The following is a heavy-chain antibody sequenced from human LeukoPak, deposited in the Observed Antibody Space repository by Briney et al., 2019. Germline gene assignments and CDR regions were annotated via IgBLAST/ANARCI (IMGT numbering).Heavy chain of an antibody. D-gene: IGHD3-9*01. V-gene: IGHV3-30*04. CDR1: GFTFSSYA. Sequence: GRSLRLSCAASGFTFSSYAMHWVRQAPGKGLEWVAVISYDGSNKYYADSVKGRFTISRDNSKNTLYLQMNSLRAEDTAVYYCARDLGCTYFDWLFCWGDLDYWGQGTLVTVSP. J-gene: IGHJ4*02. CDR3: ARDLGCTYFDWLFCWGDLDY. CDR2: ISYDGSNK.